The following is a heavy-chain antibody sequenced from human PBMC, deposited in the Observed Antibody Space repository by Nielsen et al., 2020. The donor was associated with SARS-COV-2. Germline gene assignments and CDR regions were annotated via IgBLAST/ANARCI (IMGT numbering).Heavy chain of an antibody. CDR2: ISYDGSNK. D-gene: IGHD6-19*01. CDR1: GFTFSSYG. J-gene: IGHJ6*02. V-gene: IGHV3-30*18. Sequence: GESLKISCAASGFTFSSYGMHWVRQAPGKGLEWVAVISYDGSNKYYADSVKDRFTISRDNSKNTLYLQMNSLRAEDTAVYYCAKNRQWLVHYYYYGMDVWGQGTTVTVSS. CDR3: AKNRQWLVHYYYYGMDV.